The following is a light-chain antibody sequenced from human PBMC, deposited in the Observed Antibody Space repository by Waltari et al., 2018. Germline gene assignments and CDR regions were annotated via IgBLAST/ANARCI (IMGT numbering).Light chain of an antibody. CDR1: QSVLFSSNKKNY. Sequence: DIVMTQSPDSLAVSLGERATIHCKSSQSVLFSSNKKNYLAWYQQKPGQPPKLLIYWASTRESGVPDRFSGSGSGTDFTLTISSLQAEDVAVYYCQQYYSDPPGITFGQGTRLEIK. CDR3: QQYYSDPPGIT. CDR2: WAS. J-gene: IGKJ5*01. V-gene: IGKV4-1*01.